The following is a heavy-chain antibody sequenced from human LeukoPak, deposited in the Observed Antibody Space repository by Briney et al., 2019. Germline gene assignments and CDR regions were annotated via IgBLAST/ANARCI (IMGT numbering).Heavy chain of an antibody. CDR1: GGSISSYY. V-gene: IGHV2-70*11. D-gene: IGHD6-13*01. Sequence: TLSLTCTVSGGSISSYYWSWIRQPPGKALEWLARIDWDDDKYYSTSLRTRVSISKDTSKEQVVLTITNMDPGDTATYYCARLIAASSYFDYWGQGMLVTVSS. CDR3: ARLIAASSYFDY. J-gene: IGHJ4*02. CDR2: IDWDDDK.